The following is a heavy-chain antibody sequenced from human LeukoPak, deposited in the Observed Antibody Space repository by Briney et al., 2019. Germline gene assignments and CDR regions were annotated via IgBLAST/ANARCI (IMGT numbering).Heavy chain of an antibody. CDR1: GFTFSSYA. CDR2: ISGNSRNT. Sequence: GGSLRLSCAASGFTFSSYAMSWVRQAPGKGLEWVSSISGNSRNTHYADSVKGRFAISRDNSKNTLYLQMNSLRAEDTAVYYCAKGHEQIPGYCSNTNCYTVDYWGQGTLVTVSS. D-gene: IGHD2-2*02. J-gene: IGHJ4*02. CDR3: AKGHEQIPGYCSNTNCYTVDY. V-gene: IGHV3-23*01.